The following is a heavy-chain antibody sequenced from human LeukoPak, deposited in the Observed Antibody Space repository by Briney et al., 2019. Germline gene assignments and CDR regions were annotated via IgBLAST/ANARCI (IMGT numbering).Heavy chain of an antibody. D-gene: IGHD3-22*01. CDR3: ASSIIPSGYYAINDDY. CDR2: IRYDGSNK. CDR1: GFTFSSYG. J-gene: IGHJ4*02. Sequence: QPGGSLRLSCAASGFTFSSYGMHWVRQAPGKGLEWVVFIRYDGSNKYYADSVKGRFTISRDNSKNTLYLQMNSLRAEDTAVYYCASSIIPSGYYAINDDYWGQGTLVTVSS. V-gene: IGHV3-30*02.